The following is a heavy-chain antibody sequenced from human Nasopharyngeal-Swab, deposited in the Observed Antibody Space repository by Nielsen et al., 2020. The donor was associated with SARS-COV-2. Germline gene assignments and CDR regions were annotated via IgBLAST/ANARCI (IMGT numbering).Heavy chain of an antibody. CDR2: ISSSGSTI. CDR3: ARGLLWFGELLGYYYYYGMDV. J-gene: IGHJ6*02. CDR1: GFTFSDYY. D-gene: IGHD3-10*01. Sequence: GGSLRLSCAASGFTFSDYYMSWIRQAPGKGLEWVSYISSSGSTIYYADSVKGRFTISRDNAKNSLYLQMNSLGAEDTAVYYCARGLLWFGELLGYYYYYGMDVWGQGTTVTVSS. V-gene: IGHV3-11*04.